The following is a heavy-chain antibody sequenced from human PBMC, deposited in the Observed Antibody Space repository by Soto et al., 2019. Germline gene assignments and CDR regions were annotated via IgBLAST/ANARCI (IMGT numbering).Heavy chain of an antibody. D-gene: IGHD3-10*01. CDR2: INSDGSRT. J-gene: IGHJ6*02. CDR3: ARPYYGSDSPDYGMDV. Sequence: LRLSYAASGFTFSSYWMHWVRQAPGKGLVWVSRINSDGSRTSYADSVKGRFTISRDTAKNTLYLQMNSLRAEDTAVYYCARPYYGSDSPDYGMDVWGQGTTVTVSS. V-gene: IGHV3-74*01. CDR1: GFTFSSYW.